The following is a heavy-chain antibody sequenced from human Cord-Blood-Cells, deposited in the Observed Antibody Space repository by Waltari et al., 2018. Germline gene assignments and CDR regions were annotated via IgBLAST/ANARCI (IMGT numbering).Heavy chain of an antibody. D-gene: IGHD3-10*01. CDR1: GFTFSSYE. CDR2: ISSSGSTI. J-gene: IGHJ3*02. CDR3: ASLSGGLRILWFRELFDI. Sequence: EVQLVESGGGLVQPGGSLRLSCAASGFTFSSYEMNWVRQAPGKGLEWVSYISSSGSTIYYADSVKGRFTISRDNAKNSLYLQMNSLRAEDTAVYYCASLSGGLRILWFRELFDIWGQGTMVTVSS. V-gene: IGHV3-48*03.